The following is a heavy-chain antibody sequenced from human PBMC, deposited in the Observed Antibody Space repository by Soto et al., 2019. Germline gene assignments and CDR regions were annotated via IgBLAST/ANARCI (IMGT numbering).Heavy chain of an antibody. CDR2: ISYDGSDE. CDR3: TKALYCSSTSCYSGGDTFHI. D-gene: IGHD2-2*01. CDR1: GFTFRSFG. Sequence: GGSLRLSCAASGFTFRSFGMHWVRQAPGKGLEWVALISYDGSDEYYADSVKGRFTVSRDNSKNKLSLQMNSLRAEDTAVYFCTKALYCSSTSCYSGGDTFHIWGQGTMVTVSS. V-gene: IGHV3-30*18. J-gene: IGHJ3*02.